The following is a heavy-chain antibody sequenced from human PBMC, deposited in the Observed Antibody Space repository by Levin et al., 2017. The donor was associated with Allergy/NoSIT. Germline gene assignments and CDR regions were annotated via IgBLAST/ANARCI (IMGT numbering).Heavy chain of an antibody. D-gene: IGHD6-13*01. V-gene: IGHV3-48*01. Sequence: PGESLKISCAASGFTFSSYSMNWVRQAPGKGLEWVSYISSSSSTIYYADSVKGRFTISRDNAKNSLYLQMNSLRAEDTAVYYCARVGIAAAGPTYYYYYGMDVWGQVTTVTVSS. CDR1: GFTFSSYS. J-gene: IGHJ6*02. CDR3: ARVGIAAAGPTYYYYYGMDV. CDR2: ISSSSSTI.